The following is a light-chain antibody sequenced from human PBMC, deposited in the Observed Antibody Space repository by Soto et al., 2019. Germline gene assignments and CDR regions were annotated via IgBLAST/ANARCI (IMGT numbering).Light chain of an antibody. CDR1: QVMSHW. CDR2: HXS. CDR3: QQLKSDTRT. Sequence: IHMTQSPSSVAAALGERVTIPXRASQVMSHWLAWYQQPPGXAPHXXXVHXSTLQRGGPSRLSGSGSPTDFTLTISSLQPEDFANYFFQQLKSDTRTFGQGTRLEIK. J-gene: IGKJ5*01. V-gene: IGKV1D-12*01.